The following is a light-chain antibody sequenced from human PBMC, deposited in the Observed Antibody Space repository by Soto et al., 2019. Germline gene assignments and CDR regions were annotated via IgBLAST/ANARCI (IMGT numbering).Light chain of an antibody. J-gene: IGKJ5*01. CDR2: GAS. V-gene: IGKV3-20*01. CDR3: QQYGSSPPIT. Sequence: EIVLTQSPGTLSLSPGERDTLSCRASHSVSSSYLAWYQQKPGQAPRLLIYGASSRATGIPDSFSGSGSGTDFTLTISRLEPEDFAVYYCQQYGSSPPITFGQGTRLEIK. CDR1: HSVSSSY.